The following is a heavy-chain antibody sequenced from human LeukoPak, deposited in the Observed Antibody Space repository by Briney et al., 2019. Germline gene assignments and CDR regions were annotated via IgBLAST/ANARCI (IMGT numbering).Heavy chain of an antibody. D-gene: IGHD3-9*01. CDR2: INPSGGST. J-gene: IGHJ3*02. CDR1: GYTFTSYY. CDR3: ARGLTYYDILTGYRKKGDAFDI. V-gene: IGHV1-46*01. Sequence: ASVKVSCKASGYTFTSYYMHWVRQAPGQGLEWMGIINPSGGSTSYAQKFQGRVTITRNTSISTAYMELSSLRSEDTAVYYCARGLTYYDILTGYRKKGDAFDIWGQGTMVTVSS.